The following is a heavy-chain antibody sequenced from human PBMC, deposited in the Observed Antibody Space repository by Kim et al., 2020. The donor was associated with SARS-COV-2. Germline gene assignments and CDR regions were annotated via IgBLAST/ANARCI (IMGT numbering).Heavy chain of an antibody. CDR1: GYTFTSYA. Sequence: ASVKVSCKASGYTFTSYAMHWVRQAPGQRLEWMGWINTGNGDTRYSQKFQGRVTITRDTSASTAYMELSSLRSEDTAVYYCARVEARERGDYFDCWGQGTLVTVSS. CDR2: INTGNGDT. D-gene: IGHD3-10*01. J-gene: IGHJ4*02. V-gene: IGHV1-3*04. CDR3: ARVEARERGDYFDC.